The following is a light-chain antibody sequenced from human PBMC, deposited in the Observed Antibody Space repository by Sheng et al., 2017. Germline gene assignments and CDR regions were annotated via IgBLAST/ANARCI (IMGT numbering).Light chain of an antibody. CDR1: NLGDRY. CDR3: QAWASSTKV. CDR2: QDT. J-gene: IGLJ3*02. Sequence: SYELTQPPSLSVSPGQTASISCSGDNLGDRYVCWYQQKPGQSPVLVIYQDTKRPSGIPERFSGSNSGNTATLTISGIQAMDEGDYFCQAWASSTKVFGGGTKLTVL. V-gene: IGLV3-1*01.